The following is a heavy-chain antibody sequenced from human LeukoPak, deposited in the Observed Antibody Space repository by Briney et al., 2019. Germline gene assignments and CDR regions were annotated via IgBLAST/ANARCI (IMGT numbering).Heavy chain of an antibody. J-gene: IGHJ4*02. CDR2: IRGSAGTT. V-gene: IGHV3-23*01. Sequence: GGSLRLSCAASGFTFSSYSMNWVRQAPGKGLEWVSAIRGSAGTTYYGDSVKGRFTIFRDNHKNMLYLQMNSLRVEDTAVYYCAKGHGDASGYYYFDSWGQGTLVTVST. CDR1: GFTFSSYS. D-gene: IGHD3-22*01. CDR3: AKGHGDASGYYYFDS.